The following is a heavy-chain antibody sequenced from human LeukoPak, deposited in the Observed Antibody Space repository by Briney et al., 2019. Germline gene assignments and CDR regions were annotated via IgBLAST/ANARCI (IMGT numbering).Heavy chain of an antibody. CDR3: ARGEVDCSSTSCPLDY. CDR1: GYTFTDYT. V-gene: IGHV7-4-1*02. Sequence: ASVKVSCKTSGYTFTDYTLDWVRQAPGRGLEWMGWISTKTGTPHVQGFTGWFVFSLDTSVSTAYLQISSLKAEDTAVYYCARGEVDCSSTSCPLDYWGQGTLVTVSS. D-gene: IGHD2-2*01. J-gene: IGHJ4*02. CDR2: ISTKTGTP.